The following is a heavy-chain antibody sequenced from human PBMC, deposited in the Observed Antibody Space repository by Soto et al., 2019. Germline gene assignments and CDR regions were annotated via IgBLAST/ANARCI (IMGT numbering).Heavy chain of an antibody. CDR3: ARGTDRNSGYFDY. D-gene: IGHD6-19*01. CDR2: IWYDGSNK. V-gene: IGHV3-33*08. Sequence: GGSLRLSCEASGFTFSSYGMHWVRQAPGKGLEWVAVIWYDGSNKYYADSVKGRFTISRDNSKNTLYLQMNSLRAEDTAVYYCARGTDRNSGYFDYWGQGTLVTVSS. CDR1: GFTFSSYG. J-gene: IGHJ4*02.